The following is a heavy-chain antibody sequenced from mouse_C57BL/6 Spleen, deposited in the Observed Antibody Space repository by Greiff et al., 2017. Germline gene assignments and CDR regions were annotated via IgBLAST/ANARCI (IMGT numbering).Heavy chain of an antibody. D-gene: IGHD1-1*01. J-gene: IGHJ3*01. CDR1: GYTFTSYW. Sequence: VQLQQSGAELVKPGASVKLSCKASGYTFTSYWMHWVKQRPGRGLEWIGRIDPNSGGTKYNEKFKSKATLTVDKPSSTAYMRLSSLTSEDSAVYYCHIYYYGSSYVWFAYWGQGTLVTVSA. CDR2: IDPNSGGT. CDR3: HIYYYGSSYVWFAY. V-gene: IGHV1-72*01.